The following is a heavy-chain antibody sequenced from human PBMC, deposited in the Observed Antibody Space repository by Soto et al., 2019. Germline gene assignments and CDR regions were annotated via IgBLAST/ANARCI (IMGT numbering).Heavy chain of an antibody. V-gene: IGHV1-2*02. CDR3: TRTPGYGGFYGMDV. CDR2: INPNTGGR. Sequence: GASVKVSCKASGYSLTDYYIHWVRQAPGQGLEWMGWINPNTGGRNYARKFQDRVTMTRDTSISTAYMELNRLIYDDAAIYYCTRTPGYGGFYGMDVWGHGTTVTVSS. CDR1: GYSLTDYY. D-gene: IGHD4-17*01. J-gene: IGHJ6*02.